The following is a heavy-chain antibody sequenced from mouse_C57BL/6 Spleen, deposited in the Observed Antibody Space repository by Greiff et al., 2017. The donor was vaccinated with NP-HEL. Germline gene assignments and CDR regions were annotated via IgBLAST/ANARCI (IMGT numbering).Heavy chain of an antibody. Sequence: EVKLMDSGGGLVKPGGSLKLSCAASGFTFSDYGMHWVRQAPEKGLEWVAYISSGSSTIYYADTVKGRFTISRDNAKNTLFLQMTSLRSEDTAMYYGARNWASAWFAYWGQVTLVTVSA. CDR2: ISSGSSTI. D-gene: IGHD4-1*01. CDR3: ARNWASAWFAY. V-gene: IGHV5-17*01. CDR1: GFTFSDYG. J-gene: IGHJ3*01.